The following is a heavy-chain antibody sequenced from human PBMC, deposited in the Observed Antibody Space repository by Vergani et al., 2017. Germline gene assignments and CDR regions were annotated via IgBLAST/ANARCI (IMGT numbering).Heavy chain of an antibody. V-gene: IGHV3-23*04. Sequence: VQLVESGGGVVQPGRSLRLSCAASGFTFSSYGMHWVRQAPGKGLEWVSAISGSGGSTYYADSVKGRFTISRDNSKNTLYLQMNSLRAEDTAVYYCASSSWKYYFDYWGQGTLVTVSS. CDR2: ISGSGGST. J-gene: IGHJ4*02. CDR3: ASSSWKYYFDY. D-gene: IGHD6-13*01. CDR1: GFTFSSYG.